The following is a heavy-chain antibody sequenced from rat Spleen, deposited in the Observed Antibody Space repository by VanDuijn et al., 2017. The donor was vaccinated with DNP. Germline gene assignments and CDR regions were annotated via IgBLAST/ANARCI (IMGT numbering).Heavy chain of an antibody. V-gene: IGHV5S11*01. J-gene: IGHJ2*01. D-gene: IGHD1-11*01. CDR1: GFTFGDYA. Sequence: EVQLVESGGGLVQPGNSLKLSCAASGFTFGDYAMAWVRQAPTKGLEWVAAISTGGGNTYYRDSVKGRFTISRDNAKSTLYLQMDSLRSEETATYYCAKAGGYSPWYFDYWGQGVMVTVSS. CDR3: AKAGGYSPWYFDY. CDR2: ISTGGGNT.